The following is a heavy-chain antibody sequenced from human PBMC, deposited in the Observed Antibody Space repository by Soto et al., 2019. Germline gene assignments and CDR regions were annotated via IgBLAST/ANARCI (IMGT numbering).Heavy chain of an antibody. CDR1: GYTFTSYA. D-gene: IGHD2-15*01. CDR2: INAGNGNT. CDR3: ASSEVVADSFYYYYGMDV. V-gene: IGHV1-3*01. Sequence: ASVKVSCKASGYTFTSYAMHWVRQAPGQRLEWMGWINAGNGNTKYSQKFQGRVTITRDTSASTAYMELSSLRSEDTAVYYCASSEVVADSFYYYYGMDVWGQGTTVTVSS. J-gene: IGHJ6*02.